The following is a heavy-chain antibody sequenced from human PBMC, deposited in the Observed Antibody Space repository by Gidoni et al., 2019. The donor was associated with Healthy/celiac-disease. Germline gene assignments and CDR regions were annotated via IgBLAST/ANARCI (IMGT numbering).Heavy chain of an antibody. D-gene: IGHD3-22*01. CDR1: GFTFSSYA. J-gene: IGHJ3*02. CDR2: ISGSGGST. V-gene: IGHV3-23*01. Sequence: EVQLLESGGGLVQPGGSGFTFSSYAMSWVRQAPGKGLEWVSAISGSGGSTYYADSVKGRFTISRDNSKNTLYLQMNSLRAEDTAVYYCAAYGSGYSRAFDIWGQGTMVTVSS. CDR3: AAYGSGYSRAFDI.